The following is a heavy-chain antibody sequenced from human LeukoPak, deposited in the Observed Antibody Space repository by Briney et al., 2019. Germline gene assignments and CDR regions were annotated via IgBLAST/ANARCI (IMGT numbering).Heavy chain of an antibody. CDR3: ARSNYGSGGWFDP. J-gene: IGHJ5*02. D-gene: IGHD3-10*01. V-gene: IGHV4-31*03. CDR1: GGSISSGGYY. Sequence: PSETLSLTCTVSGGSISSGGYYWSWIRQHPGKGLEWIGYIYYSGSTYYNPSLKSRVTISVDTSKNQFSLKLSSVTAADMAVYYCARSNYGSGGWFDPWGQGTLVTVSS. CDR2: IYYSGST.